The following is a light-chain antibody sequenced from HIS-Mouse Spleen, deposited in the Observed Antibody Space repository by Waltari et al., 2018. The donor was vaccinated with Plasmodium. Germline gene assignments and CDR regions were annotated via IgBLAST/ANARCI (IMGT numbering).Light chain of an antibody. CDR3: QSADSSGTPNWV. CDR2: KDS. V-gene: IGLV3-25*03. J-gene: IGLJ3*02. Sequence: SYELTQPPSVSVSPGQTARITCPGDALPKQHAYWYQQKPGQAPGLVIDKDSERPSGIPERCSGSSSGTTVTLTISGVQAEDEADYYCQSADSSGTPNWVFGGGTKLTVL. CDR1: ALPKQH.